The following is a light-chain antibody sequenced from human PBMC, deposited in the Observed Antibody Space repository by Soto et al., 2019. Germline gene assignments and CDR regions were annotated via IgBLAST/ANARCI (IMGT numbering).Light chain of an antibody. CDR3: CSYSGTYTWV. CDR2: DVS. CDR1: SSDVGGYNF. J-gene: IGLJ2*01. V-gene: IGLV2-11*01. Sequence: QSVLTQPRSVSGSPGQSVTISCTGTSSDVGGYNFVSWYQQHPGKAPTLMIYDVSKRPSGVPDRFSGSKSGSTASQTISGLRAEDEADYYCCSYSGTYTWVFGGGTKLTVL.